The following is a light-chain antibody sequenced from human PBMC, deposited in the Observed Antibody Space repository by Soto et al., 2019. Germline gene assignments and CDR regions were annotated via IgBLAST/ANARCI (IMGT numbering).Light chain of an antibody. CDR1: QGFSNS. Sequence: DIQLTQSPSFLSASVGDRVTITCRASQGFSNSLAWYQQKPGKAPKFLIYAASTLQSGVPSRFSGSGSGTEFTRTISSLQPEDFATYSCQQPDSYPCTFGQGTKLEIK. CDR3: QQPDSYPCT. V-gene: IGKV1-9*01. CDR2: AAS. J-gene: IGKJ2*02.